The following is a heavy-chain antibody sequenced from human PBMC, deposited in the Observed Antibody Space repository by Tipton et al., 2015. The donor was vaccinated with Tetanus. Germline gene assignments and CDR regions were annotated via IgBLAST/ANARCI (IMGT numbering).Heavy chain of an antibody. Sequence: TLSLTCTVSGGSISSGGYYWSWIRQHPGKGLEWIGYIYYSGSTYYSPSLKSRVTVSADPSKNQFSLKLSSVTAADTAVYYCARIHDFWSGYFDFWGQGTLVTVSS. D-gene: IGHD3-3*01. CDR2: IYYSGST. V-gene: IGHV4-31*03. CDR3: ARIHDFWSGYFDF. J-gene: IGHJ4*02. CDR1: GGSISSGGYY.